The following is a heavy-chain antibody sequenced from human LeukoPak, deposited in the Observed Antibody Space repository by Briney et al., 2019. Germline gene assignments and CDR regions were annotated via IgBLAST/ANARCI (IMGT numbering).Heavy chain of an antibody. D-gene: IGHD2-15*01. CDR3: ARLGYCSGGSCYDFDY. J-gene: IGHJ4*02. V-gene: IGHV4-39*01. CDR1: GGSISSSSYY. CDR2: IYYSGST. Sequence: SETLSLTCTVSGGSISSSSYYWGWIRQPPGKGLEWIGSIYYSGSTYYNPSLKSRVTISVDTSKNQFSLKLSSVTAADTAAYYCARLGYCSGGSCYDFDYWGQGTLVTVSS.